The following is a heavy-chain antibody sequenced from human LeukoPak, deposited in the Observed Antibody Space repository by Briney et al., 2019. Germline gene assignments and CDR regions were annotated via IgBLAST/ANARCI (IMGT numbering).Heavy chain of an antibody. CDR1: GFTFSSYS. D-gene: IGHD2-15*01. CDR2: ISSSGSTI. V-gene: IGHV3-48*04. J-gene: IGHJ5*02. Sequence: PGGSLRLSCAASGFTFSSYSMNWVRQAPGKGLEGGSYISSSGSTIYYADSVKGRFTISRDNAKNSLYLQMNSLRAEDTAVYYCARKGDYCSGGSCYSWFDPWGQGTLVTVSS. CDR3: ARKGDYCSGGSCYSWFDP.